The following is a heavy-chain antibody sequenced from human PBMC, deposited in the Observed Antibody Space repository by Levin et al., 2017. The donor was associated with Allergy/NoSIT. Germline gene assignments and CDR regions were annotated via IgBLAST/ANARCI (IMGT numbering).Heavy chain of an antibody. V-gene: IGHV2-5*01. CDR1: GFSLPTNGLG. D-gene: IGHD6-13*01. CDR2: FYWNEDR. Sequence: SQTLSLTCTFSGFSLPTNGLGVGWIRQPPGKALEWLALFYWNEDRRYSPSLKRRLTITKDTSKSHVVLTMANMDPVDTATYFCARTRVISGTFYFDYWGQGTLVTVSS. CDR3: ARTRVISGTFYFDY. J-gene: IGHJ4*02.